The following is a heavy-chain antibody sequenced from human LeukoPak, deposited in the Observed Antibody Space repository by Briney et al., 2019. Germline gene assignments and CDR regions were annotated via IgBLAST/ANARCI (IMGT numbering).Heavy chain of an antibody. CDR3: AKDAAAANYYYYYMDV. CDR1: GFTFDDYA. V-gene: IGHV3-9*01. CDR2: ISWNSGSI. D-gene: IGHD6-13*01. J-gene: IGHJ6*03. Sequence: GGSLRLSCAASGFTFDDYAMHWVRQAPGKGLEWVSGISWNSGSIGYADSVKGRFTISRDNAKNSLYLQMNSLRAEDTASYYCAKDAAAANYYYYYMDVWGKGTTVTVSS.